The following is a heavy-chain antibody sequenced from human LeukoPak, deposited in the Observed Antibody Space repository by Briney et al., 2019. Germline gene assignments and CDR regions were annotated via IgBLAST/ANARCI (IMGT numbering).Heavy chain of an antibody. V-gene: IGHV1-2*02. CDR2: INPNSGGT. CDR1: GYTFTGYY. CDR3: AREVDCSSPSCQLDY. D-gene: IGHD2-2*01. J-gene: IGHJ4*02. Sequence: ASVKVSCKASGYTFTGYYMHWVQQAPGQGLEWMAWINPNSGGTNYAQKFQGRVTMTRDTSITTAYLELSSLRSDDTAVYYCAREVDCSSPSCQLDYWGQGTLVTVSS.